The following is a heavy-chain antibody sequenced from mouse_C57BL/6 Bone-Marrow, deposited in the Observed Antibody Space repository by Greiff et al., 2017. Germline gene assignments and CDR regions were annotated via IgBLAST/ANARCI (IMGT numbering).Heavy chain of an antibody. Sequence: EVMLVESGGGLVKPGGSLKLSCAASGFTFSSYAMSWVRQTPEKRLEWVATISDGGSYTYYPDNVQGRFTISRDNAKNNLYLQMSHLKSEDTAMYYCARDYDYDEEAYWGQGTLVTVSA. CDR1: GFTFSSYA. CDR3: ARDYDYDEEAY. D-gene: IGHD2-4*01. J-gene: IGHJ3*01. CDR2: ISDGGSYT. V-gene: IGHV5-4*01.